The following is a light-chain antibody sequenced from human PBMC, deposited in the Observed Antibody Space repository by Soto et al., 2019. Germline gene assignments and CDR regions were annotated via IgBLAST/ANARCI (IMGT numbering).Light chain of an antibody. CDR2: EVT. J-gene: IGLJ1*01. CDR1: SSDVGLYNY. CDR3: SSYAGSNILYV. Sequence: LTQPPSASGSPGQSVTISCTGTSSDVGLYNYVSWYQQHPGKAPKLVIYEVTKRPSGVPDRFSGSKSGNTASLTVSGLRAEDEADYYCSSYAGSNILYVFGTGTKVTVL. V-gene: IGLV2-8*01.